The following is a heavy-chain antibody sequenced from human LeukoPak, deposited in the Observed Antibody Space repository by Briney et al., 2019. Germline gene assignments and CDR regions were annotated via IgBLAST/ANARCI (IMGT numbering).Heavy chain of an antibody. J-gene: IGHJ6*03. CDR3: ARVQLVDYYYYSYMDV. D-gene: IGHD6-6*01. CDR1: GFTFSNAW. V-gene: IGHV3-20*04. Sequence: GGSLRLSCAASGFTFSNAWMSWVRQAPGKGLEWVSGINWNGGSTGYADSVKGRFTLSRDNAKNSLYLQMNSLRAEDTALYYCARVQLVDYYYYSYMDVWGKGTTVTVSS. CDR2: INWNGGST.